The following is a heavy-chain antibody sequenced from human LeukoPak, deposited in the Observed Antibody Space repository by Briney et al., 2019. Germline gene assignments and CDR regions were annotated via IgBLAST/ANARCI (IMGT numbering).Heavy chain of an antibody. CDR1: GGSFSGYY. J-gene: IGHJ4*02. CDR3: AKGVGYCSGGSCQQFDY. CDR2: ISGSGGST. V-gene: IGHV3-23*01. Sequence: ETLSLTCAVYGGSFSGYYWSWVRQAPGKGLKWVSAISGSGGSTYYADSVKGRITISRDNSKNTLYLQMNSLRAEDTAVYYCAKGVGYCSGGSCQQFDYWGQGTLVTVSS. D-gene: IGHD2-15*01.